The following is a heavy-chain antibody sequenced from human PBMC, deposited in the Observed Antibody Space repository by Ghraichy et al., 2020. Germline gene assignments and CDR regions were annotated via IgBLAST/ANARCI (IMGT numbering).Heavy chain of an antibody. CDR3: ARDFWSGYSPF. J-gene: IGHJ6*02. D-gene: IGHD3-3*01. V-gene: IGHV3-64*01. Sequence: GSLRLSCAASGFTFSSYAMHWVRQAPGKGLEYVSAISSNGGSTYYANSVKGRFTISRDNSKNTLYLQMGSLRAEDMAVYYCARDFWSGYSPFWGQGTTVTVSS. CDR1: GFTFSSYA. CDR2: ISSNGGST.